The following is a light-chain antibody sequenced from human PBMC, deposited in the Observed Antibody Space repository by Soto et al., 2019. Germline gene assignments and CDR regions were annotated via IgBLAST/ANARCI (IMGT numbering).Light chain of an antibody. CDR2: DAS. Sequence: TVMTQSPAALSVSPVDRASLSCRASQSVGDNLAWYQVRPGQSPRLLIYDASTRATGVPVRFTGSGSGTEFTLTIASLKYDDIAIYYCQQYDVWPPLTFGGGTKV. J-gene: IGKJ4*01. CDR3: QQYDVWPPLT. CDR1: QSVGDN. V-gene: IGKV3-15*01.